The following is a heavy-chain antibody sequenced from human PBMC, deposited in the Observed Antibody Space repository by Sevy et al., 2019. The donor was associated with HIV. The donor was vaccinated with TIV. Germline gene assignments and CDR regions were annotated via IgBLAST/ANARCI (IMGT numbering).Heavy chain of an antibody. Sequence: GGPLRLSCAASGFTFSSYSIHWVRQAPGKGLEWVAVIWYDGSNKYYADSVKGRFTISRDNSRNTVYLQMNSLRAEDTAVYYCATTRGSGTYWRVFDYWGQGTLVTVSS. CDR2: IWYDGSNK. CDR3: ATTRGSGTYWRVFDY. D-gene: IGHD3-10*01. J-gene: IGHJ4*02. CDR1: GFTFSSYS. V-gene: IGHV3-33*01.